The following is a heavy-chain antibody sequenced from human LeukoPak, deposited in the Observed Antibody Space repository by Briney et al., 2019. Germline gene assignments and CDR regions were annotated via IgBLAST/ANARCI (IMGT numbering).Heavy chain of an antibody. CDR3: ARDRFGIQLWFMDV. CDR1: GYSISSGYY. CDR2: IYHSGST. J-gene: IGHJ6*03. V-gene: IGHV4-38-2*02. Sequence: AETLSLTCTVSGYSISSGYYWGWIRQPPGKGLEWIGSIYHSGSTYYNPSLKSRVTISVDTSKNQFSLKLSSVTAADTAVYYCARDRFGIQLWFMDVWGKGTTVTVSS. D-gene: IGHD5-18*01.